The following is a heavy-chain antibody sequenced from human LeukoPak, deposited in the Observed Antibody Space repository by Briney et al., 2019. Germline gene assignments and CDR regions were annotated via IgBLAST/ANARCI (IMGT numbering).Heavy chain of an antibody. Sequence: SETLSLTCTVSGGSISSYYWSWIRQPPGKGLEWIGYIYYSGSTNYNPSLKSRVTISVDTSKNQFSLKLSSVTAADTAAYYCARGPVHYYEDGFDPWGQGTLSPSPQ. CDR1: GGSISSYY. CDR3: ARGPVHYYEDGFDP. D-gene: IGHD3-22*01. CDR2: IYYSGST. V-gene: IGHV4-59*01. J-gene: IGHJ5*02.